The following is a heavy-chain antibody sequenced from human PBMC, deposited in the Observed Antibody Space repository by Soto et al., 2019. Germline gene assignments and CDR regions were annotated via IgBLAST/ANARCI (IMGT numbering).Heavy chain of an antibody. Sequence: GGSLRLSCAASGFTFDDYTMHWVRQAPGKGLEWVSLISWDGGSTYYADSVKGRFTISRDNSKNSLYLQMNSLRTEDTALYYCAKLTFYQGAFDIWGQGTMVTVSS. V-gene: IGHV3-43*01. D-gene: IGHD2-2*01. J-gene: IGHJ3*02. CDR3: AKLTFYQGAFDI. CDR1: GFTFDDYT. CDR2: ISWDGGST.